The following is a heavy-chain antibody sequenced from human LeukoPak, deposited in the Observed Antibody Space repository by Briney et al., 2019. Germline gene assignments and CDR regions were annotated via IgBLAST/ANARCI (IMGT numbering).Heavy chain of an antibody. J-gene: IGHJ5*02. CDR2: IRYDGSNK. CDR3: AKDRLSGFDP. CDR1: GFTFSNYG. D-gene: IGHD2/OR15-2a*01. Sequence: GVSLRLSCAASGFTFSNYGMHWVRQAPGKRLEWVAFIRYDGSNKYYADSVKGRITISRDNSKNTLYLQMNSLRAEDTAVYYCAKDRLSGFDPWGQGTLVTVSS. V-gene: IGHV3-30*02.